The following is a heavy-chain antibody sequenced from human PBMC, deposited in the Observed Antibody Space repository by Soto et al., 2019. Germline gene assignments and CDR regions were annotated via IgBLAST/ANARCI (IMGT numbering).Heavy chain of an antibody. D-gene: IGHD3-22*01. CDR3: ARTYYDTSGFYSRYFDY. J-gene: IGHJ4*02. Sequence: QVQLVQSGAEEKKPGASVKVSCKASGYTFTSYVLHWVRQAPGQGLEWMGWINAGNGNTKYSQRFQGRVTITRDTYASTAYMELSSLRSEDTAVYYCARTYYDTSGFYSRYFDYWGQGTLVTVSS. CDR1: GYTFTSYV. CDR2: INAGNGNT. V-gene: IGHV1-3*05.